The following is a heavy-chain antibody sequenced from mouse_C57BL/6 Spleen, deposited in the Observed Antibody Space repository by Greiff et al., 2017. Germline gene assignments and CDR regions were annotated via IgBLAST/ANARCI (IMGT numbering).Heavy chain of an antibody. D-gene: IGHD2-10*01. CDR1: GYSITSGYY. CDR3: ARILLKGYYFDY. CDR2: ISYDGTN. Sequence: DVQLQESGPGLVKPSQSLSLTCSVTGYSITSGYYWNWIRQFPGNKLEWMGYISYDGTNNYNPSLKNRISITLYTSKNQFFLKLNSVTTEDTATYYCARILLKGYYFDYWGQGTTLTVSS. J-gene: IGHJ2*01. V-gene: IGHV3-6*01.